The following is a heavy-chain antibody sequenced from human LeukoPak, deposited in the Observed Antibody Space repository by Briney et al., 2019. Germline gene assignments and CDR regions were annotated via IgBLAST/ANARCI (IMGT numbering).Heavy chain of an antibody. D-gene: IGHD3-3*01. Sequence: GGSLRLSCAASGFTFSDYYMSWIRQAPGKGLEWVAFIRYDGSNKYYADSVKGRFTISRDNSKNTLYLQMNSLRAEDTAVYYCAKVGLRFLEWTTGHFDYRGQGTLVTVSS. CDR3: AKVGLRFLEWTTGHFDY. CDR1: GFTFSDYY. CDR2: IRYDGSNK. V-gene: IGHV3-30*02. J-gene: IGHJ4*02.